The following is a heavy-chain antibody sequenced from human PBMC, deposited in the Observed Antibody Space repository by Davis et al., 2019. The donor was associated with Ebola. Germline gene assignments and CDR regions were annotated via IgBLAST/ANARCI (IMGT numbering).Heavy chain of an antibody. CDR1: GFTFSSYW. D-gene: IGHD6-13*01. V-gene: IGHV3-15*01. CDR3: TTRGSMVSNDY. Sequence: GESLKISCAASGFTFSSYWMSWVRQAPGKGLEWVGRIKSKTDGGTTDYAAPVKGRFTISRDDSKNTLYLQMNSLKTEDTAVYYCTTRGSMVSNDYWGQGTLVTVSS. J-gene: IGHJ4*02. CDR2: IKSKTDGGTT.